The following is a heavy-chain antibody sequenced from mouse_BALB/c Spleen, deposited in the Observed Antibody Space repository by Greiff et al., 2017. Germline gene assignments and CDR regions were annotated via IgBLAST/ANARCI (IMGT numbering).Heavy chain of an antibody. CDR3: ARYASYGNLYYAMDY. Sequence: EVQVVESGPSLVKPSQTLSLTCSVTGDSITSGYWNWIRKFPGNKLEYMGYISYSGSTYYNPSLKSRISITRDTSKNQYYLQLNSVTTEDTATYYCARYASYGNLYYAMDYWGQGTSVTVSS. V-gene: IGHV3-8*02. CDR2: ISYSGST. D-gene: IGHD2-1*01. J-gene: IGHJ4*01. CDR1: GDSITSGY.